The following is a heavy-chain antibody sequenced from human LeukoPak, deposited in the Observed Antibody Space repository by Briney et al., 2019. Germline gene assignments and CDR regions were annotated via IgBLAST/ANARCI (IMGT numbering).Heavy chain of an antibody. D-gene: IGHD2-2*01. CDR1: GYSFTSYW. Sequence: GESLKISCKGSGYSFTSYWIGWVRQMPGKGLEWMGIIYPGDSDTRYSPSFQGQVTISADKSISTAYLQWSSLKASDTATYYCARQRCSSTSCYYEFDYWGQGTLVTVSS. V-gene: IGHV5-51*01. J-gene: IGHJ4*02. CDR2: IYPGDSDT. CDR3: ARQRCSSTSCYYEFDY.